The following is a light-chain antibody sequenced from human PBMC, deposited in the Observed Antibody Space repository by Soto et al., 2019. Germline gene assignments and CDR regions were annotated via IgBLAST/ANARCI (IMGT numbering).Light chain of an antibody. CDR2: KAS. CDR3: QHYNSYPLT. V-gene: IGKV1-5*03. J-gene: IGKJ4*01. Sequence: DIQVTQSPSTLSASVGDRVTITCRASQTINIWLAWYQQKPGEAPKLLIYKASTLESGVPSRFSGSGSGTEFTLTISSLQPDDFATYYCQHYNSYPLTFGEGTKVDIK. CDR1: QTINIW.